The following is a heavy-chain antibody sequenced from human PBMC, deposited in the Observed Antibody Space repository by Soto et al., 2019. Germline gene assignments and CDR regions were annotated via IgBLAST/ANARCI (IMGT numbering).Heavy chain of an antibody. Sequence: EVQLLESGGGLVQPGGSLRLSCAASGFTFSSYAMSWVRQAPGKGLEWVSAISGSGGSTYYADSVKGRFTISRDNSKNTVYLQMSSVRAFDTAVYRCVTVTNDWYFVLWGRGTLVTVSS. CDR3: VTVTNDWYFVL. J-gene: IGHJ2*01. CDR1: GFTFSSYA. D-gene: IGHD4-17*01. V-gene: IGHV3-23*01. CDR2: ISGSGGST.